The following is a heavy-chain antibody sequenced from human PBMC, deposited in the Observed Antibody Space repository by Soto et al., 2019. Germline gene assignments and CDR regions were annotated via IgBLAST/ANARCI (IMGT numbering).Heavy chain of an antibody. J-gene: IGHJ3*02. Sequence: SVKVCCKASGFTFTSSAVQWVRQARGQRLEWIGWIVVGSGNTNYAQKFQERVTITRDMSTSTAYMELSSLRSEDTAVYYCAAEGALWTRNGAFDIWGQGTMVTVSS. CDR2: IVVGSGNT. CDR3: AAEGALWTRNGAFDI. V-gene: IGHV1-58*01. D-gene: IGHD5-18*01. CDR1: GFTFTSSA.